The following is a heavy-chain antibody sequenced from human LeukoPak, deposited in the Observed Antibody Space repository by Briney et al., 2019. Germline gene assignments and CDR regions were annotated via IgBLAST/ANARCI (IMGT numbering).Heavy chain of an antibody. CDR3: ARGYRPDLYDFWSGSPRDNDDYFDY. D-gene: IGHD3-3*01. CDR2: INPNSGGT. V-gene: IGHV1-2*02. CDR1: GYTFTGYY. J-gene: IGHJ4*02. Sequence: GASVKVSCKASGYTFTGYYMHWVRQAPGQGLEWMGWINPNSGGTNYAQKFQGRVTMTRDTSISTAYMELSRLRSDDTAVYYCARGYRPDLYDFWSGSPRDNDDYFDYWGQGTLVTVSS.